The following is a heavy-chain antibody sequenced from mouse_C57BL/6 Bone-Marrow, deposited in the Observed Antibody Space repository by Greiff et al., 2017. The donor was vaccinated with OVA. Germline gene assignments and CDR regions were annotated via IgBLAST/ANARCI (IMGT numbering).Heavy chain of an antibody. D-gene: IGHD2-4*01. CDR3: ARGYYDYDLDY. CDR1: GYTFTSYW. J-gene: IGHJ2*01. Sequence: QVHVKQSGAELVKPGASVKLSCKASGYTFTSYWMHWVKQRPGQGLEWIGMIHPNSGSTNYNEKFKSKATLTVDKSSSTAYMQLSSLTSEDSAVYYCARGYYDYDLDYWGQGTTLTVSS. CDR2: IHPNSGST. V-gene: IGHV1-64*01.